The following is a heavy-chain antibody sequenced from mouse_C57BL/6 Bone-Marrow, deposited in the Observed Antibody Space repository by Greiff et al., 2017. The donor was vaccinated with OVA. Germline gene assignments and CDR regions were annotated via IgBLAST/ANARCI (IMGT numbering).Heavy chain of an antibody. Sequence: EVKLMESGAELVRPGASVKLSCTASGFNIKDDYMHWVKQRPEQGLEWIGWIDPENGDTEYASKFQGKATITADTSSNTAYLQLSSLTSEDTAVYYCTTLLGFAYWGQGTLVTVSA. CDR2: IDPENGDT. J-gene: IGHJ3*01. CDR3: TTLLGFAY. CDR1: GFNIKDDY. V-gene: IGHV14-4*01.